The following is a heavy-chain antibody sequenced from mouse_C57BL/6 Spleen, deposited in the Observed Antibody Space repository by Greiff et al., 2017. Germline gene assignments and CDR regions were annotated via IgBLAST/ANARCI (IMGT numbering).Heavy chain of an antibody. D-gene: IGHD1-1*01. CDR3: TTYYGSSWYFDV. J-gene: IGHJ1*03. Sequence: VQLQQSGTVLARPGASVKMSCKTSGYTFTSYWMHWVKQRPGQGLEWIGAIYPGNSDTSYNQKFKGKAKLTAVTSASTAYMELSSLTNEDSAVYYGTTYYGSSWYFDVWGTGTTVTVSS. CDR1: GYTFTSYW. V-gene: IGHV1-5*01. CDR2: IYPGNSDT.